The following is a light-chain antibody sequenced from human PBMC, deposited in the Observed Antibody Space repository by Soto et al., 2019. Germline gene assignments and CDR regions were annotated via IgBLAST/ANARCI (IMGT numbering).Light chain of an antibody. CDR2: LNSDGSH. V-gene: IGLV4-69*01. CDR1: SGHSSYA. Sequence: QAVVTQSPSASASLGASVKLTCTLSSGHSSYAIAWHQQQPEKGPRYLMKLNSDGSHSKGDGIPDRFSGSSSGAERYLTISSLQSEDEADYFCKSYAGSNTYVFGSGTKLTVL. J-gene: IGLJ1*01. CDR3: KSYAGSNTYV.